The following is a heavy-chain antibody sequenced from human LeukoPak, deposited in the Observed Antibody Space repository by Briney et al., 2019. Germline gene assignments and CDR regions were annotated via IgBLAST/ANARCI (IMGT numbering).Heavy chain of an antibody. J-gene: IGHJ4*02. Sequence: GGSLRLSCVASRFTFSSYWIHWVRQAPGKGLVWVSRINGDGGSTDYADSVKGRFTISRDNAKNTLYLQMNSLRAEDTAVYYCVRGGVDYWGQGTLVTVSS. V-gene: IGHV3-74*01. D-gene: IGHD3-16*01. CDR1: RFTFSSYW. CDR3: VRGGVDY. CDR2: INGDGGST.